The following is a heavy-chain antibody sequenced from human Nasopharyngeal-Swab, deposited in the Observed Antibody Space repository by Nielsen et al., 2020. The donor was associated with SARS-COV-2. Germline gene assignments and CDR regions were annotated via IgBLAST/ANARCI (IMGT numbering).Heavy chain of an antibody. CDR1: GFTFSSYG. D-gene: IGHD2-8*02. Sequence: GGSLRLSCAASGFTFSSYGMHWVRQAPGKGLEWVAVIWYDGSNKYYADPVKGRFTISRDNSKNTLYLQMNSLRAEDTAVYYCARDLGVYAILHYMDVWGKGTTVTVSS. J-gene: IGHJ6*03. V-gene: IGHV3-33*01. CDR2: IWYDGSNK. CDR3: ARDLGVYAILHYMDV.